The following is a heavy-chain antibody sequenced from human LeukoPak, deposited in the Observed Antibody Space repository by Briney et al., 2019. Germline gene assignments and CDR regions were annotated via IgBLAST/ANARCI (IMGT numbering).Heavy chain of an antibody. CDR3: ARSYDSSGYYLAVYFDY. CDR2: ISYDGSNK. CDR1: GFTFSSYG. D-gene: IGHD3-22*01. V-gene: IGHV3-30*03. J-gene: IGHJ4*02. Sequence: GGSLRLSCAASGFTFSSYGMHWVRQAPGKGLEWMAVISYDGSNKYYADSVKGRFTISRDNSKNTLYLQMNSLRAEDTAVYYCARSYDSSGYYLAVYFDYWGQGTLVTVSS.